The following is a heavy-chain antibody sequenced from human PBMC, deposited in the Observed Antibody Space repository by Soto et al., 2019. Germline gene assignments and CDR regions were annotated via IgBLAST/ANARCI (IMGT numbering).Heavy chain of an antibody. J-gene: IGHJ4*02. V-gene: IGHV3-30*18. D-gene: IGHD3-10*01. CDR2: ISYDGSNK. CDR3: AKDGSPDRDGHSNYKY. Sequence: GGSLRLSCAASGFTFSTYGMHWVRQAPGKGLEWVAVISYDGSNKYYADSVKGRVTITRDTSANTVYLELSSLGSEDTSVYYCAKDGSPDRDGHSNYKYWGQGTLVTVSS. CDR1: GFTFSTYG.